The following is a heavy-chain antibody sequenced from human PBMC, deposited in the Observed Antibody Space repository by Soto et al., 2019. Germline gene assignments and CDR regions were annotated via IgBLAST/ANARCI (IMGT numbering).Heavy chain of an antibody. D-gene: IGHD2-15*01. Sequence: ASVKVSCKASGYTFTSYGISWVRQAPGQGLEWMGWISAYNGNTNYAQKLQGRVTMTTDTSTSTAYMELRSLRSDDTAVYYCAREVGRYCSGGSCDAFDIRAQRTTVTVSS. V-gene: IGHV1-18*01. CDR3: AREVGRYCSGGSCDAFDI. J-gene: IGHJ3*02. CDR1: GYTFTSYG. CDR2: ISAYNGNT.